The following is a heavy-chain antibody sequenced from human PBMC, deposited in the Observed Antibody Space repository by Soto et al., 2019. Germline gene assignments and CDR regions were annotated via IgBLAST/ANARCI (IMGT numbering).Heavy chain of an antibody. V-gene: IGHV6-1*01. CDR3: ARGGGQQLAFWFDP. J-gene: IGHJ5*02. CDR1: GDSVSSNSAA. Sequence: SQTLSLTCAISGDSVSSNSAAWNWIRQSPSRGLEWLGRTYYRSKWYNDYAVSVKSRITINPDTSKNQFSLQLNSATPEDTAVYYCARGGGQQLAFWFDPWGQGTLVTVSS. CDR2: TYYRSKWYN. D-gene: IGHD6-13*01.